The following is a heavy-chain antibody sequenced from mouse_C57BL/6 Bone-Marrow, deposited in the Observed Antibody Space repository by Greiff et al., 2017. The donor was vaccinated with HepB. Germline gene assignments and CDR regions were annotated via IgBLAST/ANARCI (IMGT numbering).Heavy chain of an antibody. CDR2: INPGSGGT. D-gene: IGHD2-9*01. CDR3: ARGGLLWLRRAYFDY. CDR1: GYAFTNYL. J-gene: IGHJ2*01. Sequence: QVQLQQSGAELVRPGTSVKVSCKASGYAFTNYLIEWVKQRPGQGLEWIGVINPGSGGTNYNEKFKGKATLTADKSSSTAYMQLSSLTSEDSAVYFCARGGLLWLRRAYFDYWGQGTTLTVSS. V-gene: IGHV1-54*01.